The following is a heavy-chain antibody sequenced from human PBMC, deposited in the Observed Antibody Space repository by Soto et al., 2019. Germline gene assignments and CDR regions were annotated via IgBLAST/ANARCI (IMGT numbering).Heavy chain of an antibody. J-gene: IGHJ4*02. D-gene: IGHD3-10*01. CDR3: ARGPGASDYYFDY. V-gene: IGHV4-59*11. Sequence: NPSETLSLTCSVSGDSLKNHYWAWIRHSPGKGLEWIGNIYYTGSTNYSPSLKGRVTISLDASKSQFSLKLTSVTAADTAVYYCARGPGASDYYFDYWGPGTMVTVSS. CDR1: GDSLKNHY. CDR2: IYYTGST.